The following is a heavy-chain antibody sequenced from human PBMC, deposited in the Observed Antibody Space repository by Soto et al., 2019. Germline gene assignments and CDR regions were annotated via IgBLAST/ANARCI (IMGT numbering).Heavy chain of an antibody. CDR3: ARHKDVWFDP. J-gene: IGHJ5*02. CDR1: GFTFNGYY. V-gene: IGHV3-11*06. Sequence: VQLVESGGGLVTPGGSLRLSCTASGFTFNGYYMSWIRQAPGKGLEWISYISSISSYTKYADSVTGRFTISRDNAKNSVYLQMSSLRADNTAIYYCARHKDVWFDPWGQGTLVTVSS. CDR2: ISSISSYT.